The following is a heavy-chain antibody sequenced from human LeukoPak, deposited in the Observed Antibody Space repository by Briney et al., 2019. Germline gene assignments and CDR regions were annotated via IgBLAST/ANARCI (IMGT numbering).Heavy chain of an antibody. V-gene: IGHV4-59*11. Sequence: SETLSLTCNVSGESISSHYWSWTRQSPGKGLEWIGYITNSGTTKFNPSLKSRVTISRDTSKNQISLRLSSVTAADTAVYYCARLSRRYPTRYYFDYWGQGTLVTVSS. J-gene: IGHJ4*02. CDR2: ITNSGTT. CDR1: GESISSHY. CDR3: ARLSRRYPTRYYFDY. D-gene: IGHD6-13*01.